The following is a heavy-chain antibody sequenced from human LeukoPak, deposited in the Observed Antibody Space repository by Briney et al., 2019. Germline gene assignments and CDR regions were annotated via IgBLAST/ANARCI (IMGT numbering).Heavy chain of an antibody. CDR1: GFTFSSYG. CDR3: ARGGMITSGHFDY. J-gene: IGHJ4*02. D-gene: IGHD3-16*01. V-gene: IGHV3-30*02. Sequence: GGSLRLSCAASGFTFSSYGMHWVRQAPGRGLEWVAFIRNDGSNKYHADSVKGRFTISRDNSKNTLYLQMNSLKAEDTAVYYCARGGMITSGHFDYWGQGTLVTVSS. CDR2: IRNDGSNK.